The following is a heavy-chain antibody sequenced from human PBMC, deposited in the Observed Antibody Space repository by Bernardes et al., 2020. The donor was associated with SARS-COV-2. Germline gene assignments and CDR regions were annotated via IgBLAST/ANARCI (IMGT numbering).Heavy chain of an antibody. J-gene: IGHJ6*02. CDR1: GFTFSSYA. D-gene: IGHD5-18*01. Sequence: GGSLRLSCAASGFTFSSYAMSWVRQAPGKGLEWVAVISYEGSKKYYADSLEGRFTISKDSSKNTVYLQMNNLRTEDTAIYYCAKLQAILWIRPYNSGMDLWGQATTGTVSS. CDR3: AKLQAILWIRPYNSGMDL. V-gene: IGHV3-30*18. CDR2: ISYEGSKK.